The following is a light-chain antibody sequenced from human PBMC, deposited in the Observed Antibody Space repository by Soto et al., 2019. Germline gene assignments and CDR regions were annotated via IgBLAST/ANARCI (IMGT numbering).Light chain of an antibody. CDR3: MQPLQSPPT. CDR1: QSLLHPNGNTF. Sequence: DVVLTQSPVTLAVTPGEPASISCRSSQSLLHPNGNTFLHWYLQKPGQSPQLLIYLASKRASGVRGRFSGSGSGSDFTLKISSLDADDAGIYYCMQPLQSPPTLGGGTKVDIK. J-gene: IGKJ4*01. CDR2: LAS. V-gene: IGKV2-28*01.